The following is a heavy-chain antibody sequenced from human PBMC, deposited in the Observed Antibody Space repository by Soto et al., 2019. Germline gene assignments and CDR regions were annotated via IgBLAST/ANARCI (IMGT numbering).Heavy chain of an antibody. J-gene: IGHJ5*02. Sequence: GGSLRLSCAASGFTFSTSAMHWVRQAPGKGLEYVSAISSNGGSTYYANSVKGRFTISRDNFKNTLYLQMGSLRAEDMAVYYCARAPHCSTISCFNNWFDPWGQGTLVTVS. V-gene: IGHV3-64*01. CDR3: ARAPHCSTISCFNNWFDP. D-gene: IGHD2-2*01. CDR2: ISSNGGST. CDR1: GFTFSTSA.